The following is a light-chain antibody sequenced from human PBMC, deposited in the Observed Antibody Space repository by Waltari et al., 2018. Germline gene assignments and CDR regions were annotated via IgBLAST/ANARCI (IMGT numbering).Light chain of an antibody. V-gene: IGLV2-14*03. CDR1: SGDVGGYDL. J-gene: IGLJ1*01. Sequence: QSALTQPASVSGSPGQSITISCTGTSGDVGGYDLAPWYQQPPGKAPKLMIYDATNRPSGVSDRFSASTSGNTASLTISDLRPEDEAEYYCSSFTSSSTGIFGSGTTVTVL. CDR2: DAT. CDR3: SSFTSSSTGI.